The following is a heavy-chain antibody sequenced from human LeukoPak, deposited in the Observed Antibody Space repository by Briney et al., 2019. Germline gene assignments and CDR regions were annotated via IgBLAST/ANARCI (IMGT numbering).Heavy chain of an antibody. V-gene: IGHV3-21*01. Sequence: AGGSLRLSCAASGFTFSSYSMNWVRQAPGKGLEWVSSISSSSSYIYYADSVKGRFTISRDNAMNSLYLQMNSLRAEDTAVYYCARDPGYYYDSSGGFDPWGQGTLVTVSS. CDR2: ISSSSSYI. D-gene: IGHD3-22*01. CDR3: ARDPGYYYDSSGGFDP. CDR1: GFTFSSYS. J-gene: IGHJ5*02.